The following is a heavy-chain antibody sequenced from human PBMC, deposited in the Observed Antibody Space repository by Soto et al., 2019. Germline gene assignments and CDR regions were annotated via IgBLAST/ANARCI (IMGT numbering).Heavy chain of an antibody. V-gene: IGHV3-23*01. CDR1: GFTFSSYA. CDR3: AKDAEHYDFWSGYFDS. CDR2: ISGSGDNT. D-gene: IGHD3-3*01. Sequence: GGSLRLSCAASGFTFSSYAMGWVRQAPWKGLEWVSTISGSGDNTYYADSVKGRFTISRDNSKNTLFLQMNSLRAEDTAVYYCAKDAEHYDFWSGYFDSWGRGT. J-gene: IGHJ4*02.